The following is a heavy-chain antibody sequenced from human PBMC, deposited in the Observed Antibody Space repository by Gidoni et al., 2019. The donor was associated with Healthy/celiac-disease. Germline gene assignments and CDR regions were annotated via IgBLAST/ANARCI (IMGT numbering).Heavy chain of an antibody. Sequence: EVQLLESGGGLVQPGGSLRLSCAASGFTFSSYALSWVRQAPGKGLEWVSAISGSGGSTYYADSVKGLFTISRDNSKNTLYLQMNSLRAEDTAVYYCATPLSGGPLYFDYWGQGTLVTVSS. CDR2: ISGSGGST. V-gene: IGHV3-23*01. D-gene: IGHD2-8*02. J-gene: IGHJ4*02. CDR1: GFTFSSYA. CDR3: ATPLSGGPLYFDY.